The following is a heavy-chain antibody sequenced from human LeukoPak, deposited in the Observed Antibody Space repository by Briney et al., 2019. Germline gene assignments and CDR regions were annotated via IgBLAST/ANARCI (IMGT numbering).Heavy chain of an antibody. D-gene: IGHD3-22*01. Sequence: VIYSGGSTYYADSVKGRFTISRDNSKNTLYLQMNSLRAEDTAVYYCARHPSDDSSGYPNDYWGQGTLVTVSS. CDR2: IYSGGST. J-gene: IGHJ4*02. CDR3: ARHPSDDSSGYPNDY. V-gene: IGHV3-66*04.